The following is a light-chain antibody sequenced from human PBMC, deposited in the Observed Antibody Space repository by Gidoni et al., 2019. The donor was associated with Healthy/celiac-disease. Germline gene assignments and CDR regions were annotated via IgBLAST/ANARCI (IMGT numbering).Light chain of an antibody. CDR3: HQRSNWPT. Sequence: EIVLTQSPATLSLSPGERATLSCRASQSVSSYLAWYQQKPGQAPRLLIYGASNRATGIPARFRGSGSGTDFTLAISSLEPEDFAVYYCHQRSNWPTFGQGTKLEIK. CDR2: GAS. CDR1: QSVSSY. J-gene: IGKJ2*01. V-gene: IGKV3-11*01.